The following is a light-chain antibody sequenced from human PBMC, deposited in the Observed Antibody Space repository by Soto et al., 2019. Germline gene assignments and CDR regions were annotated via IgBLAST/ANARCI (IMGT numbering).Light chain of an antibody. V-gene: IGLV2-11*01. CDR1: SSDVGGYNY. J-gene: IGLJ1*01. CDR3: CSYAVTYYV. CDR2: DVS. Sequence: QSVLTQPRSVSGSPGQSVTISCTGTSSDVGGYNYVSWYQQHPGKAPKLMIYDVSKRPSRVPDRFSGSKSGNTASLTISGLQAEDEADYYCCSYAVTYYVFGTGTKLTVL.